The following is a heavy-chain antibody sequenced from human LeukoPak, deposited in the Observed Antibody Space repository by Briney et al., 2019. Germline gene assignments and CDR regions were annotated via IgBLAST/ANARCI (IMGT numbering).Heavy chain of an antibody. CDR1: GFTFSSYE. D-gene: IGHD3-10*01. V-gene: IGHV3-48*03. J-gene: IGHJ3*02. Sequence: AGGSLRLSCAASGFTFSSYEMNWVRQGPGKGLEWISYITTTDTTKYYTDSVKGRFTISRDNAKNSLYLQMHSLRAEDTAVYYCARGGFVFDIWGQGTVVTVSS. CDR2: ITTTDTTK. CDR3: ARGGFVFDI.